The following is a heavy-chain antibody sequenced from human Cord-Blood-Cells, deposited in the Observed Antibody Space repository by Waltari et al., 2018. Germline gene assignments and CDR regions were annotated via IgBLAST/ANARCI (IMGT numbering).Heavy chain of an antibody. Sequence: QVQLQQWGAGLLKPSETLSLTCAVYGGSFSGYYWSWIRQPPGKGLEWIGEINHSGSTIYNPSLKSRVTISVATSKNQFSLKLSSVTAADTAVYYCAGGCSGGSCYSAFDIWGQGTMVTVSS. CDR1: GGSFSGYY. D-gene: IGHD2-15*01. J-gene: IGHJ3*02. V-gene: IGHV4-34*01. CDR2: INHSGST. CDR3: AGGCSGGSCYSAFDI.